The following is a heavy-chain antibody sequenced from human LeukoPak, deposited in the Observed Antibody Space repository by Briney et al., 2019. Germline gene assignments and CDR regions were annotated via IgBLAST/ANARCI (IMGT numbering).Heavy chain of an antibody. D-gene: IGHD5-24*01. CDR3: ASVAMATTNFDY. CDR1: RGPFSDHY. Sequence: SETLSLTCAVYRGPFSDHYWSWIRQPPGKGLEWIGEINHSGITNHNPSLKSRVTISVDTSKNEISLKVSSVSAADTAVYYCASVAMATTNFDYWGQGILVTVSS. V-gene: IGHV4-34*01. CDR2: INHSGIT. J-gene: IGHJ4*02.